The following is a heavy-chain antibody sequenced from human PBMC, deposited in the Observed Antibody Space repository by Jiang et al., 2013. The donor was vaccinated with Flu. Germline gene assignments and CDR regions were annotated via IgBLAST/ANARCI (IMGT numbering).Heavy chain of an antibody. Sequence: GAEVKKPGSSVKVSCKPSGGSLTTSTISWLRQAPGQRPEWMGGIIPMFGTTNYAQKFQGRVKVSADESTNTAYMELSSLRSEDTAVYYCARCTTYCYTYHRFDYWGQGTLV. J-gene: IGHJ4*02. CDR1: GGSLTTST. CDR3: ARCTTYCYTYHRFDY. CDR2: IIPMFGTT. D-gene: IGHD2-2*02. V-gene: IGHV1-69*01.